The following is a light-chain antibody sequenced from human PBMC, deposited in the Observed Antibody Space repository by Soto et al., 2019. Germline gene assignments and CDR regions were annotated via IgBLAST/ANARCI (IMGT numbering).Light chain of an antibody. Sequence: DIQMTQSPSSLSASVVDRVTITFRASQSISSYLNWYQQKPGKAPKLLIYAASSLQSGVPSRFSGSGSGTEFTLTISSLQPDDFATYYCQQSYSTSITFGQGTRLEIK. CDR1: QSISSY. CDR2: AAS. V-gene: IGKV1-39*01. J-gene: IGKJ5*01. CDR3: QQSYSTSIT.